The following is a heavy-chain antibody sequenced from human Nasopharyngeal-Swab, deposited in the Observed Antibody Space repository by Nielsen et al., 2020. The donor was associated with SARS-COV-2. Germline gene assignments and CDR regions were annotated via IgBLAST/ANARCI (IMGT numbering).Heavy chain of an antibody. D-gene: IGHD3-10*01. J-gene: IGHJ5*02. CDR3: ARDGGYYGSGSYYH. V-gene: IGHV3-7*01. Sequence: GESLNISCAASGFTFSSYMMSWVRQAPGKGLEWVANIKQDGSENYYEDSVKGRFTISRDNAKNSLYLQMNSLRAEDTAVYYCARDGGYYGSGSYYHWGQGTLVTVSS. CDR1: GFTFSSYM. CDR2: IKQDGSEN.